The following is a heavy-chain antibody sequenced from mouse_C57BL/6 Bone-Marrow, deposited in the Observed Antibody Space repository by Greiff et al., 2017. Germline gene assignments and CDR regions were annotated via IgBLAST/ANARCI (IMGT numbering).Heavy chain of an antibody. CDR2: IYPGSGST. V-gene: IGHV1-55*01. Sequence: QVQLQQPGAELVKPGASVKMSCKASGYTFTSYWITWVKQRPGQGLEWIGDIYPGSGSTNYNEKFKSKATLTVDTSSTTAYMQLSSLTSEDSAVYYCARRGVYYSNYAWFAYWGQGTLVTVSA. CDR1: GYTFTSYW. J-gene: IGHJ3*01. CDR3: ARRGVYYSNYAWFAY. D-gene: IGHD2-5*01.